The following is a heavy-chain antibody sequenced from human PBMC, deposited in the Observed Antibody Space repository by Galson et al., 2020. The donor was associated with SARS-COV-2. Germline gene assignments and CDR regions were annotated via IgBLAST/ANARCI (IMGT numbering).Heavy chain of an antibody. J-gene: IGHJ5*02. CDR3: AVNSGSYYGWFDP. Sequence: SETLSLTCTVSGGSISSGGYYWSWIRQHPGKGLEWIGYIYYSGSTYYNPSLKSRVTISVDTSKNQFSLKLSSVTAADTAVYYCAVNSGSYYGWFDPWGQGTLVTVSS. D-gene: IGHD1-26*01. CDR1: GGSISSGGYY. V-gene: IGHV4-31*03. CDR2: IYYSGST.